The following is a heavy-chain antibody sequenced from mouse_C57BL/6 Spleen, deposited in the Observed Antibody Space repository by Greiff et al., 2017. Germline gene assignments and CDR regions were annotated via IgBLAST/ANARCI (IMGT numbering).Heavy chain of an antibody. V-gene: IGHV5-17*01. Sequence: EVKLVESGGGLVKPGGSLKLSCAASGFTFSDYGMHWVRQAPEKGLEWVAYISSGSSTIYYADTVKGRFTISRDNAKNTLFLQITSLRSEDTAMYYCARRRLHYGSSYGLDYWGQGTTLTVSS. CDR2: ISSGSSTI. J-gene: IGHJ2*01. CDR3: ARRRLHYGSSYGLDY. D-gene: IGHD1-1*01. CDR1: GFTFSDYG.